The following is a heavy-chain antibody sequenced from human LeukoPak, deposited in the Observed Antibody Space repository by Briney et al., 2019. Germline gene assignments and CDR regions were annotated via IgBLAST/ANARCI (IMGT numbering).Heavy chain of an antibody. V-gene: IGHV3-11*06. D-gene: IGHD2-21*01. CDR3: ARVGGDTGYYFDS. CDR2: ISIGSSHT. CDR1: GFSFSDSY. J-gene: IGHJ4*02. Sequence: KPGGSLCLSCAASGFSFSDSYMTWIRQAPGKGLEWVSYISIGSSHTRYADSVNGRFTLSRDDARNSLYLQMNSLRAEDTAVYYCARVGGDTGYYFDSSGQATLVTVSS.